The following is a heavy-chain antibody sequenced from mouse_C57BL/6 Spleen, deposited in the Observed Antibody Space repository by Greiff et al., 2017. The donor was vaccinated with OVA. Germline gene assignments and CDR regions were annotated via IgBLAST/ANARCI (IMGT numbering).Heavy chain of an antibody. CDR2: ILPGSGST. V-gene: IGHV1-9*01. J-gene: IGHJ2*01. D-gene: IGHD1-1*01. CDR3: ARRGVGYYFDY. Sequence: KPGHGLEWIGEILPGSGSTNYNEKFKGKATFTADTSSNTAYMQLSSLTTEDSAIYYCARRGVGYYFDYWGQGTTLTVSS.